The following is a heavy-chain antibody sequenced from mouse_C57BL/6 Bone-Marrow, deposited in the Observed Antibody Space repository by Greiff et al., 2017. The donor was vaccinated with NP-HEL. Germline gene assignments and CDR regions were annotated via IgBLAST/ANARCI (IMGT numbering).Heavy chain of an antibody. Sequence: QVQLQQSGAELVRPGASVKLSCTASGFNIKDDYMHWVKQRPGQGLEWIGNINPSNGGTNYNEKFKSKATLTVDKSSSTAYMQLSSLTSEDSAVYYCARRVLCPYWYFDVWGTGTTVTVSS. CDR3: ARRVLCPYWYFDV. CDR1: GFNIKDDY. D-gene: IGHD1-1*02. J-gene: IGHJ1*03. CDR2: INPSNGGT. V-gene: IGHV1-53*01.